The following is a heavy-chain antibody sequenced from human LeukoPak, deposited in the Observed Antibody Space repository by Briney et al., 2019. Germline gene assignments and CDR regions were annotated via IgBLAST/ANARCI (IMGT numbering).Heavy chain of an antibody. V-gene: IGHV3-74*01. CDR3: ASGGTSFLVGYYYYMDV. D-gene: IGHD2-2*01. CDR1: GFTFSSYW. J-gene: IGHJ6*03. Sequence: GGSLRLSCAASGFTFSSYWMHWVRQAPGKGLVWVSRINTDGSSTSYADSVKGRFTISRDNAKNTLYLQMNSLRAEDTAVYYCASGGTSFLVGYYYYMDVWGKGTTVTVSS. CDR2: INTDGSST.